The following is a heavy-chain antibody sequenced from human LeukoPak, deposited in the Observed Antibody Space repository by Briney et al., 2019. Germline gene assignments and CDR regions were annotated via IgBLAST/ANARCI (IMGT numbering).Heavy chain of an antibody. V-gene: IGHV3-33*06. CDR1: GFTFSNYG. J-gene: IGHJ4*02. CDR3: AKDRYYYDSSGYSDY. CDR2: IWYDGSNK. Sequence: GGTLRLSCAASGFTFSNYGMHWVRQAPGKGLEWVAVIWYDGSNKYYADSMKGRSTISRDNSKNTLYLQVNSLRAEDTAVYYCAKDRYYYDSSGYSDYWGQGTLVTVSS. D-gene: IGHD3-22*01.